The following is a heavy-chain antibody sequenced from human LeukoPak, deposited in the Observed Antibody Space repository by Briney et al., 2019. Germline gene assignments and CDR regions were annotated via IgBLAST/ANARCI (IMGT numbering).Heavy chain of an antibody. CDR3: ARVYFPYDFWSGYDYYYYGMDV. CDR2: ISSNRGST. Sequence: PGGSLRLSCAASGFTFSSYAMHWVRQAPGKGLEYVSAISSNRGSTYYANSVKGRFTISRDNSKNTLYLQMGSLRAEDMAVYYCARVYFPYDFWSGYDYYYYGMDVWGQGTTVTVSS. V-gene: IGHV3-64*01. CDR1: GFTFSSYA. D-gene: IGHD3-3*01. J-gene: IGHJ6*02.